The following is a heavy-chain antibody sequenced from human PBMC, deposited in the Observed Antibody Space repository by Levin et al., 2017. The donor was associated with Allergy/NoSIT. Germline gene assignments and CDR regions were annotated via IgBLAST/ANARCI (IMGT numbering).Heavy chain of an antibody. D-gene: IGHD3-16*02. V-gene: IGHV3-7*01. CDR1: GFTFSSYW. Sequence: ASVKVSCAASGFTFSSYWMSWVRQAPGKGLEWVANIKQDGSEKYYVDSVKGRFTISRDNAKNSLYLQMNSLRAEDTAVYYCARAPPTSFLYYFDYWGQGTLVTVSS. J-gene: IGHJ4*02. CDR3: ARAPPTSFLYYFDY. CDR2: IKQDGSEK.